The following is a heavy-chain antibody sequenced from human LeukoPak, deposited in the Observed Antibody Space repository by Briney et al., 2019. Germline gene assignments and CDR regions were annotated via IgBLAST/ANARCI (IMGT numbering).Heavy chain of an antibody. Sequence: GGSLRLSCAASGFSFSTYSMHWVRLAPGRGLEWVSYISSSGTTIYYADSVKGRFTISRDNAKNSLYLQMNSLRAEDTAVYYCARDRGDGYIYFQHWGQGTLITVSS. CDR3: ARDRGDGYIYFQH. CDR1: GFSFSTYS. V-gene: IGHV3-48*04. D-gene: IGHD5-24*01. J-gene: IGHJ1*01. CDR2: ISSSGTTI.